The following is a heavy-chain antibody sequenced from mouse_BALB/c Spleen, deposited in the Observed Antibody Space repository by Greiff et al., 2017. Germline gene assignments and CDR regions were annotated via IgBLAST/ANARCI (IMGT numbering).Heavy chain of an antibody. CDR1: GFTFSSFG. CDR3: ARDYYGSSYYAMDY. J-gene: IGHJ4*01. CDR2: ISRGSSTI. Sequence: EVKLMESGGGLVQPGGSRKLSCAASGFTFSSFGMHWVRPAPEKGLEWVAYISRGSSTIYYADTVKGRFTISRDNPKNTLFLQMTSLRSEDTAMYYCARDYYGSSYYAMDYWGQGTSVTVSS. D-gene: IGHD1-1*01. V-gene: IGHV5-17*02.